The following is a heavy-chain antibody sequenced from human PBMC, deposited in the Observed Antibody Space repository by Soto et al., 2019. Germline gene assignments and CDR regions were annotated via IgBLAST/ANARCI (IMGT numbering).Heavy chain of an antibody. CDR1: EDTFRNYA. D-gene: IGHD3-22*01. Sequence: QVELVQSGAEVKKPGSSVKVSCQASEDTFRNYAISWVRQAPGQGLEWMGGIIPICGTANYAQKFQGRVTITADTSANTVYLELSSLRSEDTAVYYCARTKYDSSAYYYWYLGLWGRGTLVTVSS. J-gene: IGHJ2*01. CDR3: ARTKYDSSAYYYWYLGL. CDR2: IIPICGTA. V-gene: IGHV1-69*06.